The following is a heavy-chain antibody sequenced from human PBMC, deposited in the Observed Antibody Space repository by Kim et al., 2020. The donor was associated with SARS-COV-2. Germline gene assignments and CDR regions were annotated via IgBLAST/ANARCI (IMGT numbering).Heavy chain of an antibody. CDR1: GFTFDDYT. V-gene: IGHV3-43*01. D-gene: IGHD5-18*01. Sequence: GGSLRLSCAASGFTFDDYTMHWVRQAPGKGLEWVSLISWDGGSTYYADSVKGRFTISRDNSKNSLYLQMNSLRTEDTALYYCAKGEGYSSPLLQFDPWGQGTLVTVSS. CDR2: ISWDGGST. J-gene: IGHJ5*02. CDR3: AKGEGYSSPLLQFDP.